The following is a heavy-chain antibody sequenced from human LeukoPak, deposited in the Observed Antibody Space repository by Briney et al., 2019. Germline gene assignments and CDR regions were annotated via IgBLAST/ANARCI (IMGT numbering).Heavy chain of an antibody. CDR2: INLNSGGT. CDR1: GYTFTGYY. Sequence: GASVKVSCKASGYTFTGYYMHWVRQAPGQGLEWMGWINLNSGGTNYAQKFQGRVTMTRDTSISTAYMELSRLRSDDTAVYYCARVIGLGYCSSTSCYPADYYFDYWGQGTLVTVSS. CDR3: ARVIGLGYCSSTSCYPADYYFDY. V-gene: IGHV1-2*02. J-gene: IGHJ4*02. D-gene: IGHD2-2*01.